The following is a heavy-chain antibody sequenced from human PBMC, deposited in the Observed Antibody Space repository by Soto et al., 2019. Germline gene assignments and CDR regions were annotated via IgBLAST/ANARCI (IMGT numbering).Heavy chain of an antibody. CDR3: ASEPDYGDDESHYYYCMDV. CDR1: GGTFSSYT. Sequence: ASVKVSCKASGGTFSSYTISWVRQAPGQGLEWMGRIIPILGIANYAQKFQGRVTITADKSTSTAYMELSSLRSEDTAVYYCASEPDYGDDESHYYYCMDVWGQGTTVTVSS. V-gene: IGHV1-69*02. D-gene: IGHD4-17*01. CDR2: IIPILGIA. J-gene: IGHJ6*02.